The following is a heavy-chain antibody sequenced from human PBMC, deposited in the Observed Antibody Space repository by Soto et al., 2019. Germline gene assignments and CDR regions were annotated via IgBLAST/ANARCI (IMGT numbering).Heavy chain of an antibody. V-gene: IGHV1-46*03. CDR1: GYTFTSYY. J-gene: IGHJ4*02. D-gene: IGHD6-6*01. CDR2: INPSGGST. CDR3: ASRSKKGSSSAPNFDY. Sequence: QVQLVQSGAEVKKPGASVKVSCKASGYTFTSYYMHWVRQAPGQGLEWMGIINPSGGSTSYAQKFQGRVTMTRDTSTSTVYMELSSLRSEDTAVYYCASRSKKGSSSAPNFDYWGQGTLVTVSS.